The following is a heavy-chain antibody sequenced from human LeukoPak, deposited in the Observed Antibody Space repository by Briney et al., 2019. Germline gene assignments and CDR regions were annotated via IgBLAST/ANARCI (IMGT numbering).Heavy chain of an antibody. J-gene: IGHJ4*02. CDR2: IRSDGSDT. Sequence: PGGSLRLSCAASGFTFSSNWMNWVRQAPGEGLVWVSRIRSDGSDTRYAESVKGRFTISRDNAKNTLYLQMNSLRAEDTAVYYCARDWFHAIDYWGQGTLVTVSS. V-gene: IGHV3-74*01. D-gene: IGHD2/OR15-2a*01. CDR1: GFTFSSNW. CDR3: ARDWFHAIDY.